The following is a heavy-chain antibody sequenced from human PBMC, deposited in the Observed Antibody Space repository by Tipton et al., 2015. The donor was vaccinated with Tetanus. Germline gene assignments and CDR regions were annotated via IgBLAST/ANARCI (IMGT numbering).Heavy chain of an antibody. J-gene: IGHJ4*02. CDR1: GFTFKSYT. D-gene: IGHD2-21*01. CDR3: ARGTSRIVYYFDY. V-gene: IGHV3-23*01. Sequence: SLRLSCTASGFTFKSYTMNWVRQAPGNGLEWVAAISGSRLTPYYADSVKGWFTISRDNSKNTLYLQMNSLRAEDTAVYYCARGTSRIVYYFDYWGQGTLVTVSS. CDR2: ISGSRLTP.